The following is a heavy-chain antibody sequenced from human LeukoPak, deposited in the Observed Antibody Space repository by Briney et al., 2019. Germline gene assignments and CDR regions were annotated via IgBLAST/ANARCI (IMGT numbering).Heavy chain of an antibody. J-gene: IGHJ4*02. CDR3: ARLGFCRGDNCLDDY. CDR1: GGSMSPYY. V-gene: IGHV4-59*08. CDR2: IFYTGGT. Sequence: SETLSLTCTVSGGSMSPYYWSWMRQPPGKGPEYVGYIFYTGGTNYNPSLERRVTVSLDTSKNQFSLKLSSVTATDTAVYYCARLGFCRGDNCLDDYWGQGTLVTVSS. D-gene: IGHD2-15*01.